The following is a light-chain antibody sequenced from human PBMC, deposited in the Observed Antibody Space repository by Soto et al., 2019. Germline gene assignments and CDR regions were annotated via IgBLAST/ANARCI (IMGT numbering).Light chain of an antibody. Sequence: EIVLTQSPCTLSFSRWERSTVSYRASQSVSSNYLAWYRQKLGQAPRLLVYGASSRATGIPDRFSGRGSGTDFTLTIRRLEPEDFAVYYCQQYGSSPRTFGQGTKVDI. CDR3: QQYGSSPRT. CDR1: QSVSSNY. J-gene: IGKJ1*01. CDR2: GAS. V-gene: IGKV3-20*01.